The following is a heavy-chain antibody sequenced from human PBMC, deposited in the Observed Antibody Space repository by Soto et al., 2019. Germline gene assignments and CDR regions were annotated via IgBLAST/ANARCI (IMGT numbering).Heavy chain of an antibody. CDR3: AREEAARMFDY. D-gene: IGHD6-6*01. J-gene: IGHJ4*02. CDR2: ISSRSSTK. V-gene: IGHV3-48*01. Sequence: GGSLRLSCAASGFTFSSYSMNWVRQAPGKGLEWVSYISSRSSTKYYADSVKGRFTISRDNAKNSLYLQMNILRAEDTAVYYCAREEAARMFDYWGQGTLVTVSS. CDR1: GFTFSSYS.